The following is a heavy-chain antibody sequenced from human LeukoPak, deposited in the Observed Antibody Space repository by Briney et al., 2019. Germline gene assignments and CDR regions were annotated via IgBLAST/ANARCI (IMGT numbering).Heavy chain of an antibody. J-gene: IGHJ6*02. CDR1: GYTFTTHG. V-gene: IGHV1-18*01. Sequence: ASVKVSCRASGYTFTTHGITWVRQAPGQGLEWVGWIGPYNGATSYARHLQGRVTLTADTSTSTAYMDLTSLESGDTAVYYCASENFFCGDVSGGVRCHSGGAYGLDVWGQGTTVTVSS. CDR2: IGPYNGAT. D-gene: IGHD2-15*01. CDR3: ASENFFCGDVSGGVRCHSGGAYGLDV.